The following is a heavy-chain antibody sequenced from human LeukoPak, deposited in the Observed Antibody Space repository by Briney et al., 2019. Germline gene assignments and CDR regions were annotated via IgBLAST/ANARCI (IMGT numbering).Heavy chain of an antibody. V-gene: IGHV4-59*13. J-gene: IGHJ4*02. CDR1: GHPLSSYY. D-gene: IGHD3-3*01. CDR3: ARGRRDGVTGYYFDY. Sequence: TASDTLSLTCTVSGHPLSSYYWRWLRQPLGKGLEGIGYIYYSGSTNYSPPLKSRVTLSVDTSKNQFSLKLSSVTAADTAVYYCARGRRDGVTGYYFDYWGQGTLVTVSS. CDR2: IYYSGST.